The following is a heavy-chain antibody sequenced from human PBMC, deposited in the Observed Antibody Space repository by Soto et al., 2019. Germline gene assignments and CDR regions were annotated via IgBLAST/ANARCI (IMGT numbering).Heavy chain of an antibody. CDR2: IIPIFGTA. CDR1: GGTFSSYA. J-gene: IGHJ6*02. CDR3: ARDKGSYSSSWYKYYYYYGMDV. D-gene: IGHD6-13*01. V-gene: IGHV1-69*13. Sequence: GASVKVSCKASGGTFSSYAISWVRQAPGQGLEWMGGIIPIFGTANYAQKFQGRVTITADESTSTAYMELSSLRSEDTAVYYCARDKGSYSSSWYKYYYYYGMDVWGQGTTVTVSS.